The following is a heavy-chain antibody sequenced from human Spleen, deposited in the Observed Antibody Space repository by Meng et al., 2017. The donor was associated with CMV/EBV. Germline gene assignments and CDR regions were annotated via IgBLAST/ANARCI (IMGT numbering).Heavy chain of an antibody. J-gene: IGHJ6*02. V-gene: IGHV3-15*01. CDR3: AKRGDSSGTYAMDV. CDR1: GFSFSTYW. D-gene: IGHD3-22*01. Sequence: GGSLRLSCATSGFSFSTYWMSWVRQAPGKGLEWVGRIKSKTDGGTTDYAAPVKGRFTISRDDSKNTLYLQMNSLRAEDTAVYYCAKRGDSSGTYAMDVWGQGTTVTVSS. CDR2: IKSKTDGGTT.